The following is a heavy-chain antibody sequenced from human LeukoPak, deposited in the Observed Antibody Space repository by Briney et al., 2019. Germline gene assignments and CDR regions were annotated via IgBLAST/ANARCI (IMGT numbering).Heavy chain of an antibody. CDR1: GGSISSSSFY. D-gene: IGHD6-19*01. Sequence: SETLSLTCTVSGGSISSSSFYWGWIRQPPGKGLECIGSIYYSGRTYYNPSLKSRVTISVDTSKNQFSLKLSSVTAADTAVYYCARGSTLKQWLTRGGDYWGQGTLATVSS. J-gene: IGHJ4*02. CDR2: IYYSGRT. V-gene: IGHV4-39*01. CDR3: ARGSTLKQWLTRGGDY.